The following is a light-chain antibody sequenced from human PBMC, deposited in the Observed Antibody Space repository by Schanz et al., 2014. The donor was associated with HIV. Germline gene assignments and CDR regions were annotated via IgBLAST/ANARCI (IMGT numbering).Light chain of an antibody. CDR2: DVS. CDR1: SGDVGGYNY. Sequence: QSALTQPASVSGSLGQSITISCTGSSGDVGGYNYVSWYQQHPGKAPKLMIYDVSYRPSGVSNRFSGSKSGNTASLTISGLQAEDEADYYCCSYAGSSTYVFGTGTKLTVL. J-gene: IGLJ1*01. V-gene: IGLV2-14*03. CDR3: CSYAGSSTYV.